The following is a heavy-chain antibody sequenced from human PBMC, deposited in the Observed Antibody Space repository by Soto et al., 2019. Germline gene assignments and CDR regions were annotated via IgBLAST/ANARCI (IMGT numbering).Heavy chain of an antibody. CDR3: AREAAYYDILTGYSNYYYGMDV. J-gene: IGHJ6*02. CDR2: INPNSGGT. Sequence: ASVKVSCKASGYTFTGYYMHWVRQAPGQGLEWMGWINPNSGGTNYAQKFQGRVTMTRDTSISTAYMELGRLRSDDTAVYYCAREAAYYDILTGYSNYYYGMDVWGQGTTVTVSS. CDR1: GYTFTGYY. D-gene: IGHD3-9*01. V-gene: IGHV1-2*02.